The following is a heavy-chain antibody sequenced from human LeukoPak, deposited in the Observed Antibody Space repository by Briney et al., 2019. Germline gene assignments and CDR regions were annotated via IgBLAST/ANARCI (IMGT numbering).Heavy chain of an antibody. CDR1: GFTFSSYW. J-gene: IGHJ4*02. V-gene: IGHV3-23*01. CDR2: IRDSGSST. CDR3: AKYGPQDSGSSHFDY. Sequence: GGSLRLSCAASGFTFSSYWMSWVRQAPGKGLEWVSAIRDSGSSTHYADSVKGRFTTSRDNSKNTLFLQMNSLRAEDTAIYYCAKYGPQDSGSSHFDYWGQGALVTVSS. D-gene: IGHD1-26*01.